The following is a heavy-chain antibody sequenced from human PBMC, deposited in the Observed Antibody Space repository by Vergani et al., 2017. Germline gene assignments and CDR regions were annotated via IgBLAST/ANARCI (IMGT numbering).Heavy chain of an antibody. Sequence: QVQLQESGPGLVKPSETLSLTCTVSGGSISSYYWSWIRQPPGKGLEWIGYIYYSGSTNYNPSLKSRVTISVDTSKNQFSLKLSSLTAADTAVYYCARGGVAVAGRIDYWGQGTLVTVSS. J-gene: IGHJ4*02. D-gene: IGHD6-19*01. CDR2: IYYSGST. CDR1: GGSISSYY. V-gene: IGHV4-59*01. CDR3: ARGGVAVAGRIDY.